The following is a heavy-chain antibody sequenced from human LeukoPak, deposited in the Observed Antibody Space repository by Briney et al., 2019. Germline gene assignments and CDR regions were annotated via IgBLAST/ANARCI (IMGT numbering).Heavy chain of an antibody. D-gene: IGHD4-17*01. J-gene: IGHJ6*02. CDR3: ARDSYGDYDYYYYGMDV. V-gene: IGHV3-21*01. Sequence: GGSLRLSCAASGFTFSSYSMNWVRQAPGKGLEWVSSISSSSSYIYYADSVKGRFTISRDNAKNSLYLQMNSLRAEDTAVYYCARDSYGDYDYYYYGMDVWGRGTLVTVSS. CDR2: ISSSSSYI. CDR1: GFTFSSYS.